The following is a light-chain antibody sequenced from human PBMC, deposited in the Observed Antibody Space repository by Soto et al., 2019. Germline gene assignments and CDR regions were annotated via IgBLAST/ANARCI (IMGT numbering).Light chain of an antibody. V-gene: IGKV3-20*01. CDR1: QSVSNNY. CDR2: GAS. CDR3: QQYGTSPPLT. J-gene: IGKJ4*01. Sequence: EIVLTQSPGTLSLSPGERATLSCRASQSVSNNYLAWYQQKPGQAPRLLIYGASNRATGIPDRFSGSGSGTDFTLSISRLEPEDFAVYYCQQYGTSPPLTFGAGTRVEV.